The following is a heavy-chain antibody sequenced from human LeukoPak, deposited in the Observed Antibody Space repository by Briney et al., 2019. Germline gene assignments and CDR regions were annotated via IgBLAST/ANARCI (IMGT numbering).Heavy chain of an antibody. Sequence: NASETLSLTCTVSGGSISSSSYYWGWIRQPPGKGLEWIGSIYYSGSTYYNPSLKSRVTISVDTSKNQFSLKLSSVTAADTAVYYCARREGLGYCSSTSCYRDDYWGQGTLVTVSS. CDR1: GGSISSSSYY. J-gene: IGHJ4*02. CDR2: IYYSGST. V-gene: IGHV4-39*07. CDR3: ARREGLGYCSSTSCYRDDY. D-gene: IGHD2-2*02.